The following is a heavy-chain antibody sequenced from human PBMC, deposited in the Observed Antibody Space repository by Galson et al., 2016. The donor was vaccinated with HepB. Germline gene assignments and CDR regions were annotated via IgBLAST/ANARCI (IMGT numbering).Heavy chain of an antibody. CDR1: GGSVSSGSYY. D-gene: IGHD6-13*01. Sequence: SETLSLTCTVSGGSVSSGSYYWSWIRQPPGKGLEWIGYIYYSGSTNYNPSLKSRVTISVDTSKNQFSLKLSSVTAADTAVYYLARSSSWYNWFDPWGQGTLVTVSS. CDR2: IYYSGST. J-gene: IGHJ5*02. V-gene: IGHV4-61*01. CDR3: ARSSSWYNWFDP.